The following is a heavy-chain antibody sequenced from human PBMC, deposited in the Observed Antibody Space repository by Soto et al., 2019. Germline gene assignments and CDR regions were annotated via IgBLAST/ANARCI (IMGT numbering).Heavy chain of an antibody. CDR3: ASSYCSSTSCYGPIYYYYGMDV. D-gene: IGHD2-2*01. V-gene: IGHV5-10-1*01. CDR1: GYSFTSYW. CDR2: IDPSDSYT. J-gene: IGHJ6*02. Sequence: GESLKISCKGSGYSFTSYWIGWVRQMPGKGLEWMGRIDPSDSYTNYSPSFQGHVTISADKSISTAYLQWSSLKASDTAMYYCASSYCSSTSCYGPIYYYYGMDVWGQGTTVTVSS.